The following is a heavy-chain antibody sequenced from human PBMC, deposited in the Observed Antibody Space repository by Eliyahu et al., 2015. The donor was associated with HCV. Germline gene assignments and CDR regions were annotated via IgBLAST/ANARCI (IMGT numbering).Heavy chain of an antibody. CDR3: ARGVSSDPPYYFYGLDV. D-gene: IGHD5/OR15-5a*01. Sequence: QVRLQASGTGLLKPSXXLSLTCTVSGSSINXYFWGWIRQSPGKGLEWIGYMYYTGSVYYNPSLKNRVTISVDTSKIQFSLKVTSVTAADTAVYFCARGVSSDPPYYFYGLDVWGQGTAVTVSS. J-gene: IGHJ6*02. V-gene: IGHV4-59*01. CDR1: GSSINXYF. CDR2: MYYTGSV.